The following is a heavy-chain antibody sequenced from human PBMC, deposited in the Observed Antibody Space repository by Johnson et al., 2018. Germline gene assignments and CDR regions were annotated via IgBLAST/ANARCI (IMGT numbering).Heavy chain of an antibody. V-gene: IGHV3-9*01. Sequence: VQLVESGGGLVQPGRSLRLSCAASGFTFDDYDMHWVRQAPGKGLEWVSGISWNSGSIGYADSVKGRFTIPRDNAKNSLYLQMNSLRAEDTALYYCAKGHLRMVRGVIIRPEYFQHWGQGTLVTVSS. J-gene: IGHJ1*01. CDR3: AKGHLRMVRGVIIRPEYFQH. CDR2: ISWNSGSI. CDR1: GFTFDDYD. D-gene: IGHD3-10*01.